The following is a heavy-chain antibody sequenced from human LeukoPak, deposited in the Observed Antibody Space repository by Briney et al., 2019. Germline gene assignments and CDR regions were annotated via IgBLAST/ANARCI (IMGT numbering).Heavy chain of an antibody. D-gene: IGHD5-18*01. Sequence: TGGSLRLSCEASGYTFDDYAMHWVRQAPGKGLEWASAISWNSGSIGYADSVKGRFTNSRDNGKNSLYLQMNSLRTEDTALYYCAKGHTYGLGESYLDFWGQGTLVSVSS. CDR3: AKGHTYGLGESYLDF. V-gene: IGHV3-9*01. CDR2: ISWNSGSI. CDR1: GYTFDDYA. J-gene: IGHJ4*02.